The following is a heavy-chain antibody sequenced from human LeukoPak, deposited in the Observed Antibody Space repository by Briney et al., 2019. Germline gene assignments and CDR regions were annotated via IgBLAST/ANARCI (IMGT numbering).Heavy chain of an antibody. Sequence: ASVKVSCKASGYTFTGYYMHWVRQAPGQELGWMGRINPNSGGTNYAQKFQGRVTMTRDTSISTAYTELSSLRSEDTATYYCARDPYSGNYGNYYYYYMDVWGKGTTVTISS. CDR1: GYTFTGYY. D-gene: IGHD1-26*01. V-gene: IGHV1/OR15-1*02. CDR2: INPNSGGT. J-gene: IGHJ6*03. CDR3: ARDPYSGNYGNYYYYYMDV.